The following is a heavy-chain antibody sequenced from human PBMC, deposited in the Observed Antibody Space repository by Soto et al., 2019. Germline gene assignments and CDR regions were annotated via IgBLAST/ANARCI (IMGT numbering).Heavy chain of an antibody. CDR1: GYTFTSYG. V-gene: IGHV1-18*01. Sequence: QVHLVQSGAEVKKPGASVKVSCKASGYTFTSYGITWVRQAPGQGLEWMGWISANNGNTDYAQKLQGRVIVTRDTSTSTAYMELRSLIYDDTAVYYCARGRYGDYWGQVALVTVSS. CDR3: ARGRYGDY. D-gene: IGHD1-1*01. CDR2: ISANNGNT. J-gene: IGHJ4*02.